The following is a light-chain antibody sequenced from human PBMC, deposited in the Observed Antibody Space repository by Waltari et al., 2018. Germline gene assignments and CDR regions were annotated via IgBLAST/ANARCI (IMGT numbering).Light chain of an antibody. CDR2: YQTDSDN. J-gene: IGLJ6*01. CDR3: MIWHNNVDE. CDR1: SGLSLGDIR. V-gene: IGLV5-45*01. Sequence: QPVLTQPTSLPASPGASARLTRTLPSGLSLGDIRIFWYQQNPGSPPRYLLNYQTDSDNNRGSGVPSRFSGSKDASANAGILLIAGLQAEDEADYYCMIWHNNVDEFGSGTKLTVL.